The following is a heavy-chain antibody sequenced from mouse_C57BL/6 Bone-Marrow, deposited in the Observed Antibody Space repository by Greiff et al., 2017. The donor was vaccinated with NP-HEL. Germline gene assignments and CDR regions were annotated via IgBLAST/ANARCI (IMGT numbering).Heavy chain of an antibody. Sequence: VQLKQSGPGMVKPSQSLSLTCTVTGYSITSGYDWHWIRHFPGNKLEWMGYISYSGSTNYNPSLKSRISITHDTSKNHFFLKLNSVTTEDTATYYCAREGIYYDYDGYWYFDVWGTGTTVTVSS. D-gene: IGHD2-4*01. CDR1: GYSITSGYD. CDR2: ISYSGST. V-gene: IGHV3-1*01. J-gene: IGHJ1*03. CDR3: AREGIYYDYDGYWYFDV.